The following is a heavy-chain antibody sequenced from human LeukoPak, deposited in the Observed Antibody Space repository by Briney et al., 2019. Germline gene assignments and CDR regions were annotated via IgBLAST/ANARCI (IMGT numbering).Heavy chain of an antibody. CDR1: GFTVSSTY. J-gene: IGHJ4*02. CDR3: ARDGRDCSSSSCYLDY. Sequence: GGSLRLSCAASGFTVSSTYMSWVRQTPGKGLEWVSVIYSDGKVYYIDSVKGRFTISRDTSKNTVYLQMNSLRVEDTAVYYCARDGRDCSSSSCYLDYWGQGTLVTVSS. D-gene: IGHD2-2*01. CDR2: IYSDGKV. V-gene: IGHV3-53*01.